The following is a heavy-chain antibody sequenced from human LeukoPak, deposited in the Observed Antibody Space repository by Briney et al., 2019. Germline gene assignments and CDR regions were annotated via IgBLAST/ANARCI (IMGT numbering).Heavy chain of an antibody. Sequence: PSETLSLTCAVYGGSFSGYYWSWIRQPPGKGLEWIGEINHSGSTNYNPSLKSRVTISVDMSKNQFSLKLSSVTAAVTAIYYCARDASRIQLWPLWGQGTLVTVSS. D-gene: IGHD5-18*01. V-gene: IGHV4-34*01. J-gene: IGHJ4*02. CDR2: INHSGST. CDR3: ARDASRIQLWPL. CDR1: GGSFSGYY.